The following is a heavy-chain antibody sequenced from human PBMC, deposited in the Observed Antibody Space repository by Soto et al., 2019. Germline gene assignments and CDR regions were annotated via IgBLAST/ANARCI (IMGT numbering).Heavy chain of an antibody. CDR2: ISGSGGST. CDR3: ARHISNFRYYYYAMDV. D-gene: IGHD4-4*01. V-gene: IGHV3-23*01. Sequence: GGSLRVSCAASGFTFISYAMSWVRQAPGEGLEWVSAISGSGGSTYYADSVKGHVTITVDKSTNTAYLQWNTLRASDTAMYYCARHISNFRYYYYAMDVWGQGTTVTVSS. CDR1: GFTFISYA. J-gene: IGHJ6*02.